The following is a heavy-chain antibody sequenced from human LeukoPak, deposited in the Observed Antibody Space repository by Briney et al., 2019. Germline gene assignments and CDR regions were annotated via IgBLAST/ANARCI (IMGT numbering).Heavy chain of an antibody. CDR3: AKGFSILTSKHYFYYHGFDV. D-gene: IGHD3-9*01. CDR2: IGEYGSTT. V-gene: IGHV3-43*02. Sequence: PGGSLRLSCAASGIAFEYYAMIWVRQAPGKGLEGFSHIGEYGSTTWYADSVKGRFTISRDNGKNSLYLHMNSLRPEDTALYYCAKGFSILTSKHYFYYHGFDVWGQGTPVTVSS. CDR1: GIAFEYYA. J-gene: IGHJ6*02.